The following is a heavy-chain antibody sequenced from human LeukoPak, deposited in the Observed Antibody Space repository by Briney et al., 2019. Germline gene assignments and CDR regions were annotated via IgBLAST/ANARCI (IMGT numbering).Heavy chain of an antibody. CDR3: ARVKAYYDSSGYQVDAFDI. CDR2: IYYSGST. V-gene: IGHV4-59*01. J-gene: IGHJ3*02. D-gene: IGHD3-22*01. Sequence: SETLSVTCTVSGGSISSYYWSWLRQPPGNGLEWIGYIYYSGSTNYNPSLKSRVTISVDTSKNQFSLKLSSVTAADTAVYYCARVKAYYDSSGYQVDAFDIWGQGTMVTVSS. CDR1: GGSISSYY.